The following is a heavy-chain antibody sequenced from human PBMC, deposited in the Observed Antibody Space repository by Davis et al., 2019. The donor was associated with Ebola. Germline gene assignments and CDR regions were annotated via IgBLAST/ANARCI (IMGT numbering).Heavy chain of an antibody. CDR1: GFTFSSYG. D-gene: IGHD1-26*01. CDR2: ISGSGDST. J-gene: IGHJ4*02. Sequence: GESLKISCAASGFTFSSYGMHWVRQAPGKGLEWVSSISGSGDSTYYADSVKGRFTISRDNAKNSLYLQMNSLRAEDTAVYYCARETYSGSYFNYWGQGTLVTVSS. V-gene: IGHV3-21*04. CDR3: ARETYSGSYFNY.